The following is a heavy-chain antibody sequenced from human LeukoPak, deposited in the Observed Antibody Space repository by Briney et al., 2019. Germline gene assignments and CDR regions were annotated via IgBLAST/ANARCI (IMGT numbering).Heavy chain of an antibody. J-gene: IGHJ3*02. D-gene: IGHD2-15*01. V-gene: IGHV4-34*01. Sequence: SETLSPTCAVYGGSFSGHYWSWIRQPPGKGLEWIGEIKHSGSTNYNPSLKSRVTISVDTSKNQFSLKLSSVTAADTAVYYCATGGSAGLISAFDIWGQGTMVTVSS. CDR1: GGSFSGHY. CDR2: IKHSGST. CDR3: ATGGSAGLISAFDI.